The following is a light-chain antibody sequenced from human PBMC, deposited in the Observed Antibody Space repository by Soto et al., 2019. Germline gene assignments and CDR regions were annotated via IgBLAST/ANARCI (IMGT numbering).Light chain of an antibody. CDR1: QTISRF. Sequence: DIQMTQSPSSLSASVGDKVTITCRASQTISRFVNWYQHKPGKGPNLLIHAASSLQSGVPSRFSGSGSGTDFTLTISSLQPEEFATYYCQQTYVSPPTFGGGTKVEIK. CDR3: QQTYVSPPT. V-gene: IGKV1-39*01. CDR2: AAS. J-gene: IGKJ4*01.